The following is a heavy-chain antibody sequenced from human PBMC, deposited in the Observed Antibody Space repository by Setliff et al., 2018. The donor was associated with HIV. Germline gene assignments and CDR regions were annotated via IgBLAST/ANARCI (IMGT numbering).Heavy chain of an antibody. D-gene: IGHD5-12*01. V-gene: IGHV4-59*01. CDR3: ARDGYNYKKGTSYMDV. J-gene: IGHJ6*03. Sequence: SETLSLTCTVSGGSINNYFWSWIRQPPGKGLEWLGCLYYTGRANYNPSLKSRLTVSVDTSKNQFSLKLSSVTAADTAVYYCARDGYNYKKGTSYMDVWGEGTTVTVSS. CDR2: LYYTGRA. CDR1: GGSINNYF.